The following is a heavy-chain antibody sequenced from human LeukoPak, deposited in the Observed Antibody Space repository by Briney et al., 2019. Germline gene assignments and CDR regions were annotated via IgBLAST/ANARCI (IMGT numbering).Heavy chain of an antibody. CDR3: AVNGYYTDYYYNMDV. V-gene: IGHV3-7*01. CDR1: GFTFSTYW. D-gene: IGHD3-3*01. Sequence: GGSLRLSCAASGFTFSTYWMTWVRQAPGKGLEWVANIKQDGSEEYYVDSVKGRFTISRDNAKNSLYLQMNSLRAEDTAVYYCAVNGYYTDYYYNMDVWGKGTTVTVSS. CDR2: IKQDGSEE. J-gene: IGHJ6*03.